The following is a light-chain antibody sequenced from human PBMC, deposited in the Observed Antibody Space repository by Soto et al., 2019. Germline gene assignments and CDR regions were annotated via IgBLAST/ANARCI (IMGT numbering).Light chain of an antibody. CDR1: QSVTSGY. V-gene: IGKV3-20*01. Sequence: EIVLAQSPGTLSLSPGERATLSCRASQSVTSGYLAWYQQKPGQAPRLLIYDASNRATGIPARFSGSGSGTDFTLTISRLEPEDFAVYYCQQYGSSGTFGQGTKVDIK. CDR2: DAS. CDR3: QQYGSSGT. J-gene: IGKJ1*01.